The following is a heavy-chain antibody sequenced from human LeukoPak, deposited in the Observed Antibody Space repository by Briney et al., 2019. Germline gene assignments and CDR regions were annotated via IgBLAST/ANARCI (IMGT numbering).Heavy chain of an antibody. CDR2: IYPGDSDT. Sequence: PGASLQISCKGSGYSFTSYWIGWVRQQPGKGLEWMGIIYPGDSDTRYSPSFQGQVTISADKSISTAYLQWSSLKASDTAMYYCASGAWVFAVQGDDSSGDAFDIWGQGTMVTVSS. CDR3: ASGAWVFAVQGDDSSGDAFDI. V-gene: IGHV5-51*01. CDR1: GYSFTSYW. D-gene: IGHD3-22*01. J-gene: IGHJ3*02.